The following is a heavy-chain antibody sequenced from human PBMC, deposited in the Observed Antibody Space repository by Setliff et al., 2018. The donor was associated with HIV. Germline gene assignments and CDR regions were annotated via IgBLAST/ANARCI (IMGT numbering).Heavy chain of an antibody. CDR3: ARLSSYRSSSYYFDY. CDR1: GGSISSSSYY. J-gene: IGHJ4*02. V-gene: IGHV4-39*02. CDR2: IYYSGST. D-gene: IGHD6-6*01. Sequence: PSETLSLTCTVSGGSISSSSYYWGWIRQPPGKGLEWIGSIYYSGSTFYNPSLRSRVSMSADMSKKYFFLKLNSVTAADTAVYHCARLSSYRSSSYYFDYWGQGALVTVSS.